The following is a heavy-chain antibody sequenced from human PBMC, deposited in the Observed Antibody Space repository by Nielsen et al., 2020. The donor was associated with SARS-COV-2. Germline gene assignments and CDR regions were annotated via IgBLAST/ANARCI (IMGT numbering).Heavy chain of an antibody. CDR1: GFTFDDYA. J-gene: IGHJ5*02. CDR3: AKDGPAGYYYDSGTFDP. V-gene: IGHV3-9*01. CDR2: ISWNSGSI. Sequence: SLKISCAASGFTFDDYAMHWVRQAPGKGLEWVSGISWNSGSIGYADSVKGRFTISRDNAKNSLYLQMNSLRAEDTALYYCAKDGPAGYYYDSGTFDPWGQGTPVTVSS. D-gene: IGHD3-22*01.